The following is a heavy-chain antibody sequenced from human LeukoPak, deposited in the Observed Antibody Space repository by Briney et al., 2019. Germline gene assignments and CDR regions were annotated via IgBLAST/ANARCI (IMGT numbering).Heavy chain of an antibody. D-gene: IGHD3-16*02. J-gene: IGHJ4*02. CDR2: IYPGDSDT. Sequence: GESLKISCKGSGYSFTSYWIGWVRQMPGKGLEWMGIIYPGDSDTRYSPSFQGQVTISADKSISTAYLQWSSLKASDTAMYYCASQLRLGELSEYFDYWGQGTLVTVSS. CDR3: ASQLRLGELSEYFDY. CDR1: GYSFTSYW. V-gene: IGHV5-51*01.